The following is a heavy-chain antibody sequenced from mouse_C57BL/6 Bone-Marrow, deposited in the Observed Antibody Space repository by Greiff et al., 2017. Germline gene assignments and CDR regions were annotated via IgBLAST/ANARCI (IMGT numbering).Heavy chain of an antibody. V-gene: IGHV1-55*01. CDR3: ALYYYGSRDYAMDY. CDR2: IYPGSGST. Sequence: QVQLQQPGAELVKPGASVKMSRKASGYTFTSYWITWVKQRPGQGLEWIGDIYPGSGSTNYNEKFKSKATLTVDTSSSTAYMQLSSLTSEDSAVYYCALYYYGSRDYAMDYWGQGTSVTVSS. CDR1: GYTFTSYW. J-gene: IGHJ4*01. D-gene: IGHD1-1*01.